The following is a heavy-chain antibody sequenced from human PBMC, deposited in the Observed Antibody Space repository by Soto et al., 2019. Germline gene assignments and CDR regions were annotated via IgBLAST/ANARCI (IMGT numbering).Heavy chain of an antibody. Sequence: QVQLVQSGAEVKKPGSSVKVSCKASGGTFSSYAISWVRQAPGQGLEWMGGIIPIFGTANYAQKFQGRVTITADESTRKAYMELSSLRSEDTAVYYCARDKKGTNYYGSGSYGNWFDPWGQGTLVTVSS. CDR3: ARDKKGTNYYGSGSYGNWFDP. CDR1: GGTFSSYA. D-gene: IGHD3-10*01. J-gene: IGHJ5*02. CDR2: IIPIFGTA. V-gene: IGHV1-69*01.